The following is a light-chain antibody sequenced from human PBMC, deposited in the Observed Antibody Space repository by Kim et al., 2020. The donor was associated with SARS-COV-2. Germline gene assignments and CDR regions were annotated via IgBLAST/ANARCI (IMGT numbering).Light chain of an antibody. Sequence: APGKTATFLCGRNNNSDYSVHWYRQKPGQAPEVVMSYGIERPPGIPERFSGSNSGSTATLTISRVAAGDEADYYCQVWDSDRDHWVFGGGTQLTVL. V-gene: IGLV3-21*01. J-gene: IGLJ3*02. CDR2: YGI. CDR1: NNSDYS. CDR3: QVWDSDRDHWV.